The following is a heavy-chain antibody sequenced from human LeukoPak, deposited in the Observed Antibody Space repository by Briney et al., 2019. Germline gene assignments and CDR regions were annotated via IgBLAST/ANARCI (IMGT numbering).Heavy chain of an antibody. Sequence: SCKASGGTFSSYGMHWVRQAPGKGLEWVAVISYDGSNKYYADSVKGRFTISRDNSKNTLYLQMSSLRAEDTAVYYCAKVDMGIWGQGTMVTVSS. J-gene: IGHJ3*02. CDR2: ISYDGSNK. CDR3: AKVDMGI. CDR1: GGTFSSYG. D-gene: IGHD2-2*03. V-gene: IGHV3-30*18.